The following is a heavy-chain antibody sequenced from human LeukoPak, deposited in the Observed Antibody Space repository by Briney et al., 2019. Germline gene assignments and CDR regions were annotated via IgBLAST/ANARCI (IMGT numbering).Heavy chain of an antibody. V-gene: IGHV3-23*01. CDR2: ISGSGGST. D-gene: IGHD1-1*01. Sequence: GSLRLSFAASGFTFSSYAMRWVRQAPGKGLEWVSAISGSGGSTYYADSVKGRFTISRDNSKNTLYLQMSSLRAEDTAVYYCAKDLIQLELSPLYYGMDVWGQGTTVTVSS. CDR3: AKDLIQLELSPLYYGMDV. J-gene: IGHJ6*02. CDR1: GFTFSSYA.